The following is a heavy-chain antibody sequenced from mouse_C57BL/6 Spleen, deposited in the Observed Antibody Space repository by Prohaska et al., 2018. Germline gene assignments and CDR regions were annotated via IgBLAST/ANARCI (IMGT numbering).Heavy chain of an antibody. D-gene: IGHD1-3*01. Sequence: EVKLEESGGGLVQPGGSMKLSCVASGFTFNNYWMNWVRQSPAKVLESVAQIRLKSDNYATHYAESVKGRLTISRDDSKSSVYLQMNNVRAEDTGIYYCTAPAGSSDYWGQGTTLTVSS. J-gene: IGHJ2*01. CDR2: IRLKSDNYAT. CDR3: TAPAGSSDY. CDR1: GFTFNNYW. V-gene: IGHV6-3*01.